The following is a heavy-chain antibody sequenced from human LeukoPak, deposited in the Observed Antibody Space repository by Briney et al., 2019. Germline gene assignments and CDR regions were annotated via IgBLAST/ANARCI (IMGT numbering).Heavy chain of an antibody. CDR1: GGSISSYY. CDR3: ARDSLDYYGMDV. Sequence: SETLSLTCTVSGGSISSYYWSWIRQPPGKGLEWLGYIYYSGSTNYNPSLKSRVTISVDTSKNQFSLKLSSVTAADTAVYYCARDSLDYYGMDVWGQGTTVTVSS. V-gene: IGHV4-59*01. J-gene: IGHJ6*02. CDR2: IYYSGST.